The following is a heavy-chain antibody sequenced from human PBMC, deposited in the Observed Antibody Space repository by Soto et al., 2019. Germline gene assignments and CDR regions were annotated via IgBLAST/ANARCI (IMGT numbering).Heavy chain of an antibody. J-gene: IGHJ5*02. V-gene: IGHV1-18*01. CDR1: GYTFTRYG. CDR2: ISAYNGNT. Sequence: ASVKVSFKASGYTFTRYGISWLRQAPGQGLEWMGWISAYNGNTNYAQKLQGRVTMTTDTSTRTAYMELRSMRSDDTAVYYCARVRRITMVLGIPPSWFDPWGQGTLVTVSS. CDR3: ARVRRITMVLGIPPSWFDP. D-gene: IGHD3-10*01.